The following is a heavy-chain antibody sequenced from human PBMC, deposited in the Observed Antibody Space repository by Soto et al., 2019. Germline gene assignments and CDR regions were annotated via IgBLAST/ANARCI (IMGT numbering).Heavy chain of an antibody. D-gene: IGHD3-3*01. J-gene: IGHJ6*02. CDR1: GFTFSDYY. CDR3: ARGPEWLLGRDGMDV. Sequence: QVQLVESGGGLVKPGGSLRLSCAASGFTFSDYYMSWIRQAPGKGLEWVSYISSSSSYTNYADSVRGRFTISRDNEKNSLYLQMNSLRAEDTAVYYCARGPEWLLGRDGMDVWGQGTTVTVSS. CDR2: ISSSSSYT. V-gene: IGHV3-11*06.